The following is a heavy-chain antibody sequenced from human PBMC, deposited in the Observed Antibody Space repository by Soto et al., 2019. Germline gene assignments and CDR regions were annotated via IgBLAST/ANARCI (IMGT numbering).Heavy chain of an antibody. Sequence: QVQLVQSGAEVKKPGASVKVSCKASGYTFTNFGIHWVRQAPGQGLEWMGWISAYNGNTNYAQKRQGRVTMTTDTSTSTAYMELRSLRSDDTAVYYCARERDDSRWSSAEYIQHWGQGTLVTVSS. D-gene: IGHD3-22*01. CDR2: ISAYNGNT. J-gene: IGHJ1*01. V-gene: IGHV1-18*01. CDR1: GYTFTNFG. CDR3: ARERDDSRWSSAEYIQH.